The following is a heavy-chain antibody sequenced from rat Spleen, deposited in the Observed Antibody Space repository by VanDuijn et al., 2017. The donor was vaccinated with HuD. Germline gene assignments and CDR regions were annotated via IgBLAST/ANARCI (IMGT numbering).Heavy chain of an antibody. D-gene: IGHD1-9*01. V-gene: IGHV5-17*01. CDR3: ARRHYGYTDYFDY. J-gene: IGHJ2*01. CDR2: ISYGDSSGHSST. Sequence: EVQLVESGGGLAQPGRSLKFSCAASGFTYSNYVMAWVRQAPTKGLEWVATISYGDSSGHSSTYYRDSVKGRFTISRDNAKSTLSLQMDSLRSEDTATYYCARRHYGYTDYFDYWGQGVMVTVSS. CDR1: GFTYSNYV.